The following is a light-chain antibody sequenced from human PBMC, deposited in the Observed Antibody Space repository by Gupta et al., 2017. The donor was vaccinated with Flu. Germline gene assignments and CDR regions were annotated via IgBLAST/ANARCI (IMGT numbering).Light chain of an antibody. CDR3: QKRSNWPPYT. J-gene: IGKJ2*01. V-gene: IGKV3-11*01. CDR1: QSVSTY. CDR2: DAS. Sequence: EIVLTQSPATLSLSPGERATLSCRASQSVSTYLAWYQQKPGQAPRLLIYDASNRATGIPARFSGSGSGTDFTLTTSSLEPEDSAVYYCQKRSNWPPYTFGQGTKLEIK.